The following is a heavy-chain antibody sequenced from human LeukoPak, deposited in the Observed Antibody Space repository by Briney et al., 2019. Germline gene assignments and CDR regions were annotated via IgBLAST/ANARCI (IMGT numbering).Heavy chain of an antibody. CDR2: ISGGGAAS. D-gene: IGHD3-10*01. J-gene: IGHJ3*02. V-gene: IGHV3-23*01. CDR3: AKKGVWFSAAVNAFDI. CDR1: GFTFNIYA. Sequence: GGSLRLSCVASGFTFNIYAMNWVRQAPGKGLEWVSAISGGGAASYYADSVRGRFTVSRDNSKNTLFLQINSLRGDDTAVYYCAKKGVWFSAAVNAFDIWGQGTMVTVSS.